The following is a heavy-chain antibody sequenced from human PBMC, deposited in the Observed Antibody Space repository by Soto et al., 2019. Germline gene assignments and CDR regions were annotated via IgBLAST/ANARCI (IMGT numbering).Heavy chain of an antibody. CDR2: ISYSGST. CDR1: GGSVSGGAYY. Sequence: QVQLQESGPGLVKPSETLSLTCTVSGGSVSGGAYYWSWIRQPPGKGLEWIGYISYSGSTDYSPSLQXRXTXSLXTSKNQFSLKLTAVTAADTAVYYCVRARRGSGTWSPYYFDYWGQGTLVTVSS. J-gene: IGHJ4*02. D-gene: IGHD3-10*01. CDR3: VRARRGSGTWSPYYFDY. V-gene: IGHV4-61*08.